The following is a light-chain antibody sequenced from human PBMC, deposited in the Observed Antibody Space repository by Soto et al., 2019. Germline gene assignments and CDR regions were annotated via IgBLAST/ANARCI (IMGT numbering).Light chain of an antibody. CDR2: DAS. CDR3: QEFASN. V-gene: IGKV3-20*01. CDR1: QSVSSY. J-gene: IGKJ4*01. Sequence: EIVLTQSPCTLSLSPGERATLSCRASQSVSSYLAWYQQKPGQAPRLLIYDASNRATGIPERFSGSGSGTDFILTIHRLEPADFAVYYCQEFASNFGGGTKVDIK.